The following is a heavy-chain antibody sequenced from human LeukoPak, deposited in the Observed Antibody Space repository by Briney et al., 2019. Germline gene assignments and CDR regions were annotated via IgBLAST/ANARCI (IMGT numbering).Heavy chain of an antibody. D-gene: IGHD3-16*01. CDR2: IRSKANSYAT. V-gene: IGHV3-73*01. CDR1: GFTFSGSA. CDR3: ARDVYGMDV. J-gene: IGHJ6*02. Sequence: GGSLKLSCAASGFTFSGSAMHWVRQASGKGLEWVGRIRSKANSYATAYAASVKGRFTISRDDSKNTAYLQMNSLKTEDTAVYYCARDVYGMDVWGQGTTVTVSS.